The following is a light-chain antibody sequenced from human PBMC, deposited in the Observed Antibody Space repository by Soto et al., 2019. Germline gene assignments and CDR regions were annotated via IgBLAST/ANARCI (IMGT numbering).Light chain of an antibody. V-gene: IGKV3-15*01. CDR3: HQYNNWPPET. CDR2: GAS. CDR1: QSVSSN. J-gene: IGKJ1*01. Sequence: EIVMTQSPATLSVSPGERATLSYRASQSVSSNLAWYQQKPGQAPRLLIYGASTRATGIPARFSGSGSGTEFTLTISSLQSEDFALYYCHQYNNWPPETFGQGTKVEIK.